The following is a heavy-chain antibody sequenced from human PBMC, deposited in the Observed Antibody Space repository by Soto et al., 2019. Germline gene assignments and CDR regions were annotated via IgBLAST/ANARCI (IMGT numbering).Heavy chain of an antibody. CDR2: ISSSSSTI. V-gene: IGHV3-48*01. Sequence: GGSLRLSCAASGFTFSSYSMNWVRQAPGKGLEWVSYISSSSSTIYYANSVKGRFTMSRDNAENSLYLQLNSLRAEYTAVYFCASALIAGYCSGGSCQGLYYWCQGTLVTVSS. D-gene: IGHD2-15*01. CDR3: ASALIAGYCSGGSCQGLYY. CDR1: GFTFSSYS. J-gene: IGHJ4*02.